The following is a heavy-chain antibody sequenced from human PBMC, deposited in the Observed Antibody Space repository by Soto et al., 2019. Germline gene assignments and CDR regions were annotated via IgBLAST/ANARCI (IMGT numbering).Heavy chain of an antibody. CDR3: ARDWSGGGNSVNDS. CDR1: GFTFSSYG. CDR2: IWYDGSNK. V-gene: IGHV3-33*01. J-gene: IGHJ4*02. Sequence: QVQLVESGGGVVQPGRSLRLSCAASGFTFSSYGMHWVRQAPGKGLEWVAVIWYDGSNKYYADSVKARFTISRDNSKNTLYLQINSMRAEDTAVYYCARDWSGGGNSVNDSWGQGTLVTVSS. D-gene: IGHD2-21*02.